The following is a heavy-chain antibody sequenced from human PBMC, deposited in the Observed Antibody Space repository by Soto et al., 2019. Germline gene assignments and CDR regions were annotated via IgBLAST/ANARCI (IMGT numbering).Heavy chain of an antibody. V-gene: IGHV3-43*01. CDR3: AKVLIRDGLGGAPGIAAAGTNKYFDY. Sequence: EVQLVESGGVVVQPGGSLRLSCAASGFTFDDYTMHWVRQAPGKGLEWVSLISWDGGSTYYADSVKGRFTIYRDNSKNALYLQMNSLETEDTALYYCAKVLIRDGLGGAPGIAAAGTNKYFDYWGQGTLVTVPS. CDR1: GFTFDDYT. D-gene: IGHD6-13*01. CDR2: ISWDGGST. J-gene: IGHJ4*01.